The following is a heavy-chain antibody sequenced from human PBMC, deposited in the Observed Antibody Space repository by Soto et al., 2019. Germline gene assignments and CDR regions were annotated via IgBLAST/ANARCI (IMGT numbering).Heavy chain of an antibody. CDR3: ARASSSLMITFGGVIVNPYYMDV. D-gene: IGHD3-16*02. CDR1: GFTFSSYA. Sequence: GGSLRLSCAASGFTFSSYAMHWVRQAPGKGLEYVSAISSNGGSTYYANSVKGRFTISRDNSKNTLYLQMGSLRAEDMAVYYCARASSSLMITFGGVIVNPYYMDVWGKGTTVTVSS. J-gene: IGHJ6*03. CDR2: ISSNGGST. V-gene: IGHV3-64*01.